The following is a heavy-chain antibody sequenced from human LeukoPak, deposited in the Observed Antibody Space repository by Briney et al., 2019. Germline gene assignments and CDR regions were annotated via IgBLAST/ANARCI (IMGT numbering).Heavy chain of an antibody. J-gene: IGHJ4*01. CDR2: IRGSGDIT. CDR1: GFTFSSHA. V-gene: IGHV3-23*01. Sequence: PGGSLRLSCAASGFTFSSHAMSWVRQAPGKGLEWVSGIRGSGDITYYADSVKGRFTISRDNFKNTLYLQMNSLRAEDTAVYYCAKTRIVCTSVSCPGGGFDYWGHGTLVTVSS. CDR3: AKTRIVCTSVSCPGGGFDY. D-gene: IGHD2-2*01.